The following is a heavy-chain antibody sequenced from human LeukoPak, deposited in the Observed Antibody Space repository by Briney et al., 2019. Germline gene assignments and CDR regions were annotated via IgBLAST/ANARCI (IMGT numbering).Heavy chain of an antibody. J-gene: IGHJ1*01. D-gene: IGHD5-24*01. V-gene: IGHV3-23*01. CDR3: AKASSRDGYEYFQH. Sequence: GGSLRLSCAASGFTFSSYAMSWVRQAPGKGLEWVSAISGSGGSTYYADSVKGRFTISRDNSKDTLYLQMNSLRAEDTAVYYCAKASSRDGYEYFQHWGQGTLVTVSS. CDR1: GFTFSSYA. CDR2: ISGSGGST.